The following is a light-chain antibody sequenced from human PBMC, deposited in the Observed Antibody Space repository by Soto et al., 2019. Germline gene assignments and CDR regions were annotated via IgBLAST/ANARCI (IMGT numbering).Light chain of an antibody. CDR1: SSDVGGYNY. Sequence: QSVLTQPASVSGSPGQSITISCTGTSSDVGGYNYVSWYQQHPGKAPKLMIYDVSNRPSGVSNRFSGSRSGNTASLTISGLQAEDEADYYCSSYTRSNTYVFGNGTKVTV. CDR3: SSYTRSNTYV. V-gene: IGLV2-14*01. J-gene: IGLJ1*01. CDR2: DVS.